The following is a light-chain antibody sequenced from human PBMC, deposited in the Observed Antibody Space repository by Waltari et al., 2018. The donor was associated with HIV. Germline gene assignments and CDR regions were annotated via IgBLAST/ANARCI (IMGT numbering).Light chain of an antibody. CDR3: QQVNGYPLT. V-gene: IGKV1-9*01. CDR2: ATS. J-gene: IGKJ4*01. Sequence: DIQLTQSPSFLSASIGDRVTITCRANQNIYSYLVWYQQKPGRAPQVLIYATSTLQSGVPSRFSGSVSGTEFAPTITNLQPDDFATYYCQQVNGYPLTFGGGTKVEIK. CDR1: QNIYSY.